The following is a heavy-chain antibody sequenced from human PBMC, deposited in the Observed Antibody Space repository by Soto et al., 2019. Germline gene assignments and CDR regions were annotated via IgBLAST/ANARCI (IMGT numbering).Heavy chain of an antibody. CDR2: ISQSGNT. Sequence: SETLSLTCSIYSGSFSGYYWSWVRQPPGKGLEWIGEISQSGNTNYSPSLKSRVSISIDTSKKQFSLNLASVSAADTAVYYCARAPKVSGSSQTRPDFWGQGTLVTVSS. J-gene: IGHJ4*02. CDR3: ARAPKVSGSSQTRPDF. V-gene: IGHV4-34*01. CDR1: SGSFSGYY. D-gene: IGHD6-6*01.